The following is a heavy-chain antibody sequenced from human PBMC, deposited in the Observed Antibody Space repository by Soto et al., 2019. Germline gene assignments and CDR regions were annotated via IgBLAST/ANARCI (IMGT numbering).Heavy chain of an antibody. CDR1: GGTFSSYA. CDR2: IIPIFGTA. D-gene: IGHD2-2*01. J-gene: IGHJ1*01. CDR3: ARGWVPAADGYFKH. Sequence: ASVKVSCKASGGTFSSYAISWVRQAPGQGLEWMGGIIPIFGTANYAQKFQGRVTITADESTSTAYMELSSLRSEDTAVYYCARGWVPAADGYFKHWGQGTMVTVSS. V-gene: IGHV1-69*13.